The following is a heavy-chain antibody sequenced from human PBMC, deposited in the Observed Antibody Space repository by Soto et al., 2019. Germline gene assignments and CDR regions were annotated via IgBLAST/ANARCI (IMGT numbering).Heavy chain of an antibody. J-gene: IGHJ4*02. CDR1: GFPVRNYA. CDR3: AKEGWGGYHPFDY. V-gene: IGHV3-23*01. CDR2: ISGSGGST. Sequence: GECLRASGASSGFPVRNYAMMFVRESSGKGLGWVSAISGSGGSTYYADYVKGRFTISRDNYKNTLYLQMNSLRAEDTAVYYCAKEGWGGYHPFDYWGQGTLVPVSS. D-gene: IGHD1-26*01.